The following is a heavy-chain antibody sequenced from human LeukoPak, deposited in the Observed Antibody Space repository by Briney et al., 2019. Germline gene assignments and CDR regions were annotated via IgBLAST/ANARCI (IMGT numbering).Heavy chain of an antibody. D-gene: IGHD3-3*01. CDR1: GYTFTSYD. CDR2: MNPNSGNT. V-gene: IGHV1-8*01. J-gene: IGHJ4*02. Sequence: RASVKVSCKASGYTFTSYDINWVRQATGQGLEWMGWMNPNSGNTGYAQKFQGRVTMTRNTSISTAYMELSSLRSEDTAVYYWARVSTYFGVVTDFDYWGQGTLVTVSS. CDR3: ARVSTYFGVVTDFDY.